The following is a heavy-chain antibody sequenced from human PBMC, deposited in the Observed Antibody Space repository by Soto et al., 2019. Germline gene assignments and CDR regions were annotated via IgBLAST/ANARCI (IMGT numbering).Heavy chain of an antibody. CDR2: INHSGST. V-gene: IGHV4-34*01. Sequence: SETLSLTYAVYGGSFSGYYWSWIRQPPGKGLEWIGEINHSGSTNYNPSLKSRVTISVDTSKNQFSLKLSSVTAADTAVYYCARVRVISSFYYYYGMDVWGQGTTVTVSS. CDR1: GGSFSGYY. J-gene: IGHJ6*02. D-gene: IGHD6-6*01. CDR3: ARVRVISSFYYYYGMDV.